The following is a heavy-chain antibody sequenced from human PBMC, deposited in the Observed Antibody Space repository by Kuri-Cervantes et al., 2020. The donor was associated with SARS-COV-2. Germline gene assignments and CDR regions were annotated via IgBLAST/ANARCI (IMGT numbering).Heavy chain of an antibody. D-gene: IGHD6-6*01. Sequence: GESLKISCAASGFTFSSYAMHWVRQAPGKGLEWVAVISYDGSNKYYADSVKGRFTISRDNSKNTLYLQMNSLRAEDTAVYYCANSGGSSGFDYWGQGTLVTVSS. J-gene: IGHJ4*02. CDR2: ISYDGSNK. CDR1: GFTFSSYA. V-gene: IGHV3-30*04. CDR3: ANSGGSSGFDY.